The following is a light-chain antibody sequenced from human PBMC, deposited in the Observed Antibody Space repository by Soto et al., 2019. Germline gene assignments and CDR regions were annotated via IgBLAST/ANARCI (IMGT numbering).Light chain of an antibody. CDR2: EGT. CDR1: TSDVGGYNL. V-gene: IGLV2-23*01. J-gene: IGLJ1*01. CDR3: CSSASRSSYV. Sequence: ALTQPGTVSVSTGQAITISYSGTTSDVGGYNLVSWYQQHTAKAPKLLIYEGTQRPSGVSSRFSGSKSGNTASLTISGLQAEDEADYYCCSSASRSSYVFATGIKITVL.